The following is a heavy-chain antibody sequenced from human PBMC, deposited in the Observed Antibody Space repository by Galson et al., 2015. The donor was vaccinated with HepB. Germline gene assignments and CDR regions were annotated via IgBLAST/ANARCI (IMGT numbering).Heavy chain of an antibody. CDR3: ARVYYYGSGSYYNGYYYYGMDV. V-gene: IGHV1-69*06. CDR1: GGTFSSYA. Sequence: SVKVSCKASGGTFSSYAISWVRQAPGQGLEWMGGIIPIFGTANYAQKFQGRVTITADKSTSTAYMELSSLRSEDTAVYYCARVYYYGSGSYYNGYYYYGMDVWGQGTTVTVSS. J-gene: IGHJ6*02. D-gene: IGHD3-10*01. CDR2: IIPIFGTA.